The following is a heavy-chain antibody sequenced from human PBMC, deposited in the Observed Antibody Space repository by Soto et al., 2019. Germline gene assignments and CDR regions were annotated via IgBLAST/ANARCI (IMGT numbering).Heavy chain of an antibody. CDR1: GFTFSNYA. CDR3: AKLLVTQMPYYYYGLDV. J-gene: IGHJ6*02. V-gene: IGHV3-23*01. CDR2: INIGGDST. Sequence: PGGSLRLSCGVSGFTFSNYAMSWVRQAPGKGLEWVSAINIGGDSTYYADSVKGRFTISRDNSKNTLYLQMNSLRAEDTAVYYCAKLLVTQMPYYYYGLDVWGQGTTVTVS. D-gene: IGHD2-21*02.